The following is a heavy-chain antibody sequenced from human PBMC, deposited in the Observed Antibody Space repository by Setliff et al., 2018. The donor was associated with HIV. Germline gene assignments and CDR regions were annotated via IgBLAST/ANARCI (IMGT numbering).Heavy chain of an antibody. D-gene: IGHD6-19*01. CDR1: GGSFSDYY. Sequence: SETLSLTCAVYGGSFSDYYWSWIRQPPGKGLEWIGEINHSGSTNYNPSLKSRVTISVDTSKNQFSLKLSSVTAADTAVYYCARHGSIAVAAPGVWGKGTTVTVSS. J-gene: IGHJ6*04. CDR2: INHSGST. V-gene: IGHV4-34*01. CDR3: ARHGSIAVAAPGV.